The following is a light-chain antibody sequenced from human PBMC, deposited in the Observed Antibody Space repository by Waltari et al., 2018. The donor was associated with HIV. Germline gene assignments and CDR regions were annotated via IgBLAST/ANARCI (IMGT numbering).Light chain of an antibody. CDR1: SPNIGAGYD. CDR3: QSYDSSLSGWV. J-gene: IGLJ3*02. Sequence: QSVLTQPPSVSGAPGQRVTISCTGSSPNIGAGYDVHWYQQVPGTAPKLLIYGNSNRPSGVPDRVSGSKSGTSASLAITGLQAEDEADYYCQSYDSSLSGWVFGGGTKLTVL. V-gene: IGLV1-40*01. CDR2: GNS.